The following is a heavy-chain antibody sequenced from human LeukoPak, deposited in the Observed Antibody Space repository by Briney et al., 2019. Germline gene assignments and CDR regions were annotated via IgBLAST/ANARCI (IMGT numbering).Heavy chain of an antibody. Sequence: SVKVSCKASGGTFSTYAITWVRQAPGQGLEWMGRILPIFDMANYAQKFQGRVTITADKSTRTAYMELSSLRSDDTAVYYCARNGGWLQTQNHYYYHGMDVWGQGTTVTVSS. CDR2: ILPIFDMA. CDR1: GGTFSTYA. V-gene: IGHV1-69*04. J-gene: IGHJ6*02. D-gene: IGHD5-24*01. CDR3: ARNGGWLQTQNHYYYHGMDV.